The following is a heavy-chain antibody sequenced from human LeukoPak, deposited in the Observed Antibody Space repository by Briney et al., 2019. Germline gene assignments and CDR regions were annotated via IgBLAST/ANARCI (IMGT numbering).Heavy chain of an antibody. V-gene: IGHV1-24*01. CDR2: FHPEDTEP. D-gene: IGHD3-9*01. Sequence: ASVKVSCKVSGDTLTELSMNWVRQAPGKGLEWMGGFHPEDTEPIYAQKFQGRVTMTKDTSTETAYMEVSSLTSEDTAVYYCTTLNVLRYLRWPGKFYYYMDVWGKGTTVTVSS. J-gene: IGHJ6*03. CDR3: TTLNVLRYLRWPGKFYYYMDV. CDR1: GDTLTELS.